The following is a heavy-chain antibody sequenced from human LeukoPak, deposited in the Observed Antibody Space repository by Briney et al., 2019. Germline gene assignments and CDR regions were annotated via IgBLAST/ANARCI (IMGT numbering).Heavy chain of an antibody. V-gene: IGHV1-18*04. CDR1: GYTFTSYG. Sequence: ASVKVSCKASGYTFTSYGISWVRQAPGQGLEWKGRISAYNGNTNYAQKLQGRVTMTTDTSTSTAYMELRSLRSDDTAVYYCARESTVRGVTNDAFDIWGQGTMVTVSS. CDR3: ARESTVRGVTNDAFDI. D-gene: IGHD3-10*01. J-gene: IGHJ3*02. CDR2: ISAYNGNT.